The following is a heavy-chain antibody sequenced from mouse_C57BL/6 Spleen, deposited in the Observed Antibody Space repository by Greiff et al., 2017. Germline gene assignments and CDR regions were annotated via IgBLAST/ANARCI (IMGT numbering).Heavy chain of an antibody. CDR1: GYAFTNYL. CDR3: ARYGYDFDY. J-gene: IGHJ2*01. Sequence: QVQLKQSGAELVRPGTSVKVSCKASGYAFTNYLIEWVKQRPGQGLEWIGVLNPGSGGTNYNEKFKGKATLTADKSSSTAYMQLSSLTSEDSAVYFCARYGYDFDYWGQGTTLTVSS. D-gene: IGHD1-2*01. V-gene: IGHV1-54*01. CDR2: LNPGSGGT.